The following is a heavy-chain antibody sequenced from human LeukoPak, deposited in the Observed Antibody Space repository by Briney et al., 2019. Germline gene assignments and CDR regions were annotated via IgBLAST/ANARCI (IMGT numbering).Heavy chain of an antibody. CDR3: ASRPGVAATGFDY. Sequence: GESLKISCMSSGYSFSSYWIGWVRQMPGKGLEWMGIIYPGDSDTRYSPSFQGQVTISADKSINTAYLQWSSLKASDTAMYYCASRPGVAATGFDYWGGGTLVTVSS. V-gene: IGHV5-51*01. CDR2: IYPGDSDT. D-gene: IGHD6-13*01. CDR1: GYSFSSYW. J-gene: IGHJ4*02.